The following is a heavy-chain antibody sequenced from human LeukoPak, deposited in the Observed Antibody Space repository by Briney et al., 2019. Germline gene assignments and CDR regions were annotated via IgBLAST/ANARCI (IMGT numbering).Heavy chain of an antibody. Sequence: PGGSLRLSCAASGFSFSTYWMSWVRQAPGKGLEWVASTQPDGGAQYYVDSVKGRFTISRDNSKNTLYLQMNSLRAEDTAVYYCAKSEYYYGSGSYYFDYWGQGTLVTVSS. CDR2: TQPDGGAQ. D-gene: IGHD3-10*01. J-gene: IGHJ4*02. CDR1: GFSFSTYW. CDR3: AKSEYYYGSGSYYFDY. V-gene: IGHV3-7*03.